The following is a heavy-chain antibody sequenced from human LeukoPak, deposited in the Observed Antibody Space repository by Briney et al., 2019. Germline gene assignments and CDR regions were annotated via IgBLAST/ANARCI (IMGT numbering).Heavy chain of an antibody. CDR3: ARSTGGDYWYFDL. J-gene: IGHJ2*01. D-gene: IGHD2-8*02. CDR1: GGSIRGFY. CDR2: VYDGGTT. Sequence: SEPLSLTCTVSGGSIRGFYSGWIGQPAGKGLEGIWYVYDGGTTNSNPSLKRRVPISVDTSKNQCSLKLSSVIAAYTAVYYCARSTGGDYWYFDLWGRGTLVTVS. V-gene: IGHV4-59*01.